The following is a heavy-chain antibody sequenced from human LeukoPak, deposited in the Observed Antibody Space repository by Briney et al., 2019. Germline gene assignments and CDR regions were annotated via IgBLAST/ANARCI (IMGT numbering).Heavy chain of an antibody. Sequence: PSETLSLTCTVSGGSISSGDYYWSWIRQPPGKGLEWIGYTYYSGSTYCNPSLKNRVSISVDTSKNQFSLNLSSVTAADTAVYYCARPYYYDSRIDPWGQGTLVTVSS. CDR1: GGSISSGDYY. CDR3: ARPYYYDSRIDP. D-gene: IGHD3-22*01. V-gene: IGHV4-30-4*01. CDR2: TYYSGST. J-gene: IGHJ5*02.